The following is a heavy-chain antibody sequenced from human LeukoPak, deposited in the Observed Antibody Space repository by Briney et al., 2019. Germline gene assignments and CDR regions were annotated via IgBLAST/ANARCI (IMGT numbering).Heavy chain of an antibody. CDR2: IYYSGST. D-gene: IGHD3-22*01. V-gene: IGHV4-59*01. CDR1: GGSISSYY. J-gene: IGHJ3*02. CDR3: ARDVSAYYYDSSGRAFDI. Sequence: SETVSLTCTVSGGSISSYYWSWIRQPPGKGLEWIGYIYYSGSTNYNPSLKSRVTISVDTSKNQFSLKLSSVTAADTAVYYCARDVSAYYYDSSGRAFDIWGQDTMVPVSS.